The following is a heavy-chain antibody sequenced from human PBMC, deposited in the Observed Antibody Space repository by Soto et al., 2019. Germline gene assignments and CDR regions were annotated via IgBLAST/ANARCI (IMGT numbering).Heavy chain of an antibody. CDR3: ARGPYSSGWYVVDY. CDR1: GASISAYA. Sequence: SETLSLTCTVSGASISAYAWSWIRQPAGKGLEWIGRLYSSGNTNYNPSFKSRLTMSADTSKNQFSLKLSSVTAADTAVYYCARGPYSSGWYVVDYWGQGTLVTVS. J-gene: IGHJ4*02. CDR2: LYSSGNT. V-gene: IGHV4-4*07. D-gene: IGHD6-19*01.